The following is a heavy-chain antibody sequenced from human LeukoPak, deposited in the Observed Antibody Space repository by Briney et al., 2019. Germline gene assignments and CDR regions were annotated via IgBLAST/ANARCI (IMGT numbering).Heavy chain of an antibody. CDR1: GFTFSNYA. V-gene: IGHV3-23*01. D-gene: IGHD6-19*01. CDR2: LSGTGGST. Sequence: KPGGSLRLSCAASGFTFSNYAMSWVRQAPGKGLEWVSTLSGTGGSTYYADSVKGRFTISRDNSKNTLYLQMNSLRAEDTAVYYCARDYSSGYYRTFDYWGQGTLVAVSS. CDR3: ARDYSSGYYRTFDY. J-gene: IGHJ4*02.